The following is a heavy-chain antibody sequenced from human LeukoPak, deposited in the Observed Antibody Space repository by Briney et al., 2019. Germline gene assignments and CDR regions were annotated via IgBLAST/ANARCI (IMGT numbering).Heavy chain of an antibody. CDR2: IIPIFGTA. V-gene: IGHV1-69*13. Sequence: SVKVSCKASGGTFISYAISWVRQAPGQGLEWMGGIIPIFGTANYAQKFQGRVTITADESTSTAYMELSSLRSEDTAVYYCARDPYYYYYGMDVWGQGTTVTVSS. CDR1: GGTFISYA. J-gene: IGHJ6*02. CDR3: ARDPYYYYYGMDV.